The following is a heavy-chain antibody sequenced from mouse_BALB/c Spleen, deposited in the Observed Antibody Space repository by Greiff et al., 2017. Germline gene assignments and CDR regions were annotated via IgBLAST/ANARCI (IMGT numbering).Heavy chain of an antibody. Sequence: QVQLQQSGAELVRPGVSVKISCKGSGYTFTDYAMHWVKQSHAKSLEWIGVISTYYGDASYTQKFKGKATMTVDKSSSTAYMELARLTSEDSAIYYCARRVITTATGDAMDYWGQGTSVTVSS. CDR2: ISTYYGDA. V-gene: IGHV1S137*01. D-gene: IGHD1-2*01. J-gene: IGHJ4*01. CDR1: GYTFTDYA. CDR3: ARRVITTATGDAMDY.